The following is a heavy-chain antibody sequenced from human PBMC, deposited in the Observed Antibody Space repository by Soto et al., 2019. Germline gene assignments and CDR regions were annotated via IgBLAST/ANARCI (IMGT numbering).Heavy chain of an antibody. D-gene: IGHD6-6*01. J-gene: IGHJ6*03. Sequence: EVQLTESGGGLAQPGGSLRLSCAASGFTLSGYAMDWVRQAPGKGLEYVSGISSNGVSTYYVKSVQGRFIISRDNSKNTVYLQMGSLRPEDMAVYYCARRARPDFYYMDVWGKGTTVTVSS. CDR2: ISSNGVST. CDR3: ARRARPDFYYMDV. CDR1: GFTLSGYA. V-gene: IGHV3-64*01.